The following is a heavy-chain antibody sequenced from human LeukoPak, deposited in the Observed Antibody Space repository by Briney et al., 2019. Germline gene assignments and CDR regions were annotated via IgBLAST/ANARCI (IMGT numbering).Heavy chain of an antibody. CDR3: AKCLTGGSCYRRGFYY. V-gene: IGHV3-23*01. J-gene: IGHJ4*02. Sequence: PGGSLRLSCAASGFTFSSYAMSWVRQAPGKGLEWVSAISGSGGSTYYADSVKGRFTISRDNSKNTLYLQMNSLRAEDTAVYYCAKCLTGGSCYRRGFYYWGQGTLVTVSS. CDR1: GFTFSSYA. CDR2: ISGSGGST. D-gene: IGHD2-15*01.